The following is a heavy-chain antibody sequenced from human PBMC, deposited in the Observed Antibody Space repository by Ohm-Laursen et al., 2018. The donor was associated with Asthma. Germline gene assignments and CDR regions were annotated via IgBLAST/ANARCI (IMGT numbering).Heavy chain of an antibody. Sequence: SLRLSCSASGFTFRSYAMHWVRQAPGKGLEWVAVISYDGSNKYYADSVKGRFTISRDNSKNALYLQMNSLRAEDTAVYYCARDLDCSSTSCYFYYYYGMDVWGQGTTVTVSS. CDR3: ARDLDCSSTSCYFYYYYGMDV. CDR2: ISYDGSNK. J-gene: IGHJ6*02. D-gene: IGHD2-2*01. V-gene: IGHV3-30*04. CDR1: GFTFRSYA.